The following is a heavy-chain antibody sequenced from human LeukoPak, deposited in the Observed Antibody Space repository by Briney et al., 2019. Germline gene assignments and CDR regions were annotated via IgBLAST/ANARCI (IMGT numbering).Heavy chain of an antibody. D-gene: IGHD3-22*01. CDR2: INPSGGST. J-gene: IGHJ4*02. V-gene: IGHV1-46*01. Sequence: ASVKVSCKASGYTFTSYYMHWVRQAPGQGLEWMGIINPSGGSTSYAQKFQGRVTMTEDTSTDTAYMELSSLRSEDTAVYYCATATSSGYLGYFDYWGQGTLVTVSS. CDR3: ATATSSGYLGYFDY. CDR1: GYTFTSYY.